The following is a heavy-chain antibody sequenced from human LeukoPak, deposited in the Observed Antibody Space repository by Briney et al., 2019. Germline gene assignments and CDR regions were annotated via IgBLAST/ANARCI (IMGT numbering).Heavy chain of an antibody. V-gene: IGHV1-69*13. CDR2: IIPIFGTA. CDR3: ARGQRIQLWPLKSRDYYYYYMDV. CDR1: GYIFTGYF. J-gene: IGHJ6*03. D-gene: IGHD5-18*01. Sequence: GASVKVSCKASGYIFTGYFIHWVRQAPGQGLEWMGGIIPIFGTANHAQKFQGRVTITADESTSTAYMELSSLRSEDTAVYYCARGQRIQLWPLKSRDYYYYYMDVWGKGTTVTISS.